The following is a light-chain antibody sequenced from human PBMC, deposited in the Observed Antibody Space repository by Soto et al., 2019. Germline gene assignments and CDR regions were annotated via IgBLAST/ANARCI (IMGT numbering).Light chain of an antibody. CDR1: SSNIGSKY. CDR3: AAWDAGVSGPA. Sequence: QSVLTQPPSASGTPGQRVTISCSGSSSNIGSKYVYWYQQLPGTAPKLLMYRNNQRPSGVPDRFSGSKSGTSASLAISGPRSEDEADYYCAAWDAGVSGPAFGGGTKLTVL. CDR2: RNN. V-gene: IGLV1-47*01. J-gene: IGLJ2*01.